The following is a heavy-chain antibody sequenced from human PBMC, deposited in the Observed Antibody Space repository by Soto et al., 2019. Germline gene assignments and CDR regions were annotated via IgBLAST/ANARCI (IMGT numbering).Heavy chain of an antibody. D-gene: IGHD5-18*01. CDR2: INHSGST. J-gene: IGHJ6*02. Sequence: PSETLSLTCAVYGGSFSGYYWSWIRQPPGKGLEWIGEINHSGSTNYNPSLKSRVTISVDTSKNQFSLKLSSVTAADTAVYYCARERGTAMVYYYYGMDVWGQGTTVTVSS. CDR3: ARERGTAMVYYYYGMDV. V-gene: IGHV4-34*01. CDR1: GGSFSGYY.